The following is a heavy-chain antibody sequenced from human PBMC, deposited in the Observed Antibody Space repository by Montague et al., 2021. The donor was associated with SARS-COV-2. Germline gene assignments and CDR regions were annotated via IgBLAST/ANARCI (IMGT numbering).Heavy chain of an antibody. CDR2: VYISGST. D-gene: IGHD3-10*01. V-gene: IGHV4-61*02. Sequence: TLSLTCSVFGDSINNVNYFWSWIRQPAGKGLEWIGRVYISGSTDYNPSLKSRVTMLLDKSENELTLQVTSVTAADTAVYYCARVSGYGSGSSFNWFDSWGQGLVVTVFS. CDR3: ARVSGYGSGSSFNWFDS. CDR1: GDSINNVNYF. J-gene: IGHJ5*01.